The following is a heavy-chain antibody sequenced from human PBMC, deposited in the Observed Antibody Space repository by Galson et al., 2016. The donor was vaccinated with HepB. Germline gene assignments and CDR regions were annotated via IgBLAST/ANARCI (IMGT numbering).Heavy chain of an antibody. Sequence: SLRLSCAASGFTFSSYAMMWVRQTPGKGLEWVSSISGSGRITYYADSVRGRFTISSDNSKSTLYPRMNSRRAEDTAVYYCATDNLAYCGADCYSWGQGTRVTVSS. V-gene: IGHV3-23*01. D-gene: IGHD2-21*02. CDR2: ISGSGRIT. CDR3: ATDNLAYCGADCYS. J-gene: IGHJ5*02. CDR1: GFTFSSYA.